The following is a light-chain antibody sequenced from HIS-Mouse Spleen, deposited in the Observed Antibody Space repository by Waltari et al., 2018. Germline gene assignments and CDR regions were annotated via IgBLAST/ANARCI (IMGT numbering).Light chain of an antibody. Sequence: QSALTQPASVSGSPGQSITISCTGTSSDVGSYNLVSWYQQHPGKAPTLMIYDGSKRPSGVSNRFSGSKSGNTASLTISGLQAEDEADYYCCSYAGSSTLVFGGGTKLTVL. CDR3: CSYAGSSTLV. V-gene: IGLV2-23*01. CDR2: DGS. CDR1: SSDVGSYNL. J-gene: IGLJ3*02.